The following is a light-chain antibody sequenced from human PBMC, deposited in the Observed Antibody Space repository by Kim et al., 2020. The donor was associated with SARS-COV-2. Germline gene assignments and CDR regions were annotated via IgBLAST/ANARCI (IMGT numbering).Light chain of an antibody. CDR3: SSHTTSSTYV. CDR2: DVS. V-gene: IGLV2-14*04. J-gene: IGLJ1*01. Sequence: GQSTTTACTVTSRDVGYYNSVSWYQQHPGKTPKLLMYDVSERASGVSNRFSGSQSGNTASLTTSGLRAEDEADYYCSSHTTSSTYVFGSGTKVTVL. CDR1: SRDVGYYNS.